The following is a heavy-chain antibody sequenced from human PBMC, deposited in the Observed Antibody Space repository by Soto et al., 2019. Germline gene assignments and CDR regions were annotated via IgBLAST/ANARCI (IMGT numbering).Heavy chain of an antibody. Sequence: GGSLRLSCAASGFTFSSYSMNWVRQAPGKGLEWVSYISSSSSTIYYADSVKGRFTISRDNAKNSLYLQMNSLRDEDTAVYYCARTISYYYDSSGYRDYWGQGTLVTVSS. J-gene: IGHJ4*02. CDR2: ISSSSSTI. CDR3: ARTISYYYDSSGYRDY. D-gene: IGHD3-22*01. CDR1: GFTFSSYS. V-gene: IGHV3-48*02.